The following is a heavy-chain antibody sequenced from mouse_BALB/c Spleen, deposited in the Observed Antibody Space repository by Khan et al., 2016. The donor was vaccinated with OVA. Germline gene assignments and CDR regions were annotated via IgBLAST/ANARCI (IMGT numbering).Heavy chain of an antibody. D-gene: IGHD1-1*02. J-gene: IGHJ2*02. V-gene: IGHV1S81*02. CDR3: ARNASVGNYFDV. Sequence: QVQLQQPPAVLVNPGASAPLSCKASGYTFPNYWVHSVIPRPGQGLEWIGEIYPGDGRVNYNPKFRLQATLTVDKSSNTAYMQLRSLTSEDSAVYYCARNASVGNYFDVWGQGTSLSVSS. CDR1: GYTFPNYW. CDR2: IYPGDGRV.